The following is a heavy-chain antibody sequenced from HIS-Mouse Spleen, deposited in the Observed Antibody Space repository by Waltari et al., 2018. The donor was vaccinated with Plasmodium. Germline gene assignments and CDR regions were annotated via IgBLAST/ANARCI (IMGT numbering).Heavy chain of an antibody. J-gene: IGHJ2*01. D-gene: IGHD6-13*01. CDR3: ASSWYWYFDL. CDR1: GFTFSSYW. CDR2: IKQEGSEK. Sequence: EVQLVESGGGLVQPGGSLRLSCAASGFTFSSYWMRWVGQAPGKGLEWVANIKQEGSEKYYVDSVKGRFTISRDNAKNSLYLQMNSLRAEDTAVYYCASSWYWYFDLWGRGTLVTVSS. V-gene: IGHV3-7*01.